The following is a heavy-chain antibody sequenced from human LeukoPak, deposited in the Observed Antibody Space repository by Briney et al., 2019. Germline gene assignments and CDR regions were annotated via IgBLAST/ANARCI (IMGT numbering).Heavy chain of an antibody. Sequence: GGSLRLSCAASGFTFSSYGMHWVRQAPGKGLEWVAVIWYDGSNKYYADSVKGRFTISRDNAKNSLYLQMNSLRAEDTAVYYCARSYYYDSSGTENDYWGQGTLVTVSS. CDR1: GFTFSSYG. J-gene: IGHJ4*02. CDR2: IWYDGSNK. CDR3: ARSYYYDSSGTENDY. V-gene: IGHV3-33*03. D-gene: IGHD3-22*01.